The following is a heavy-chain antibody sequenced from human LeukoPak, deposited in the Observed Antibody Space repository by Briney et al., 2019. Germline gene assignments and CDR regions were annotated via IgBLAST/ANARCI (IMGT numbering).Heavy chain of an antibody. J-gene: IGHJ4*02. V-gene: IGHV1-18*01. CDR3: ARRYSSGWVDY. CDR1: GYSFTSCG. D-gene: IGHD6-19*01. CDR2: ISAYNGNT. Sequence: ASVKVSCKASGYSFTSCGFGWVRQAPGQGLERMGWISAYNGNTNYAQKLQGSVTMTTDTSTSTAYMELRSLRSDDTAVYYCARRYSSGWVDYWGQGTLVTVSS.